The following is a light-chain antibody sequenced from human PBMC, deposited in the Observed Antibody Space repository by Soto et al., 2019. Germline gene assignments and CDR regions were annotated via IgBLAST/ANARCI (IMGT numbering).Light chain of an antibody. CDR2: GAS. CDR1: QRVNGN. Sequence: EIVMTQSPATLSVSPGERASLSCRASQRVNGNLAWYQQKPGQAPRLLIYGASTRATGIPARFSGSGSGTEFTLTISSLQSEDFAVYYCQQYNNWPPRTFGQGTKLEIK. CDR3: QQYNNWPPRT. V-gene: IGKV3-15*01. J-gene: IGKJ2*01.